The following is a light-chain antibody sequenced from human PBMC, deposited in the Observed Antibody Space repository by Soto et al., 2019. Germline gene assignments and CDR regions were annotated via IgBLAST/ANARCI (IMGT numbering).Light chain of an antibody. Sequence: DIQMTQSPSYVCPPVGDRVPITCRACQGLKNWLAWYQQKPGKAHNLLIYTGSSLQSGVPSSFSGSGSGTDFTLTINSLQPEELATYDCQQAASLPITFGQGTRREIK. CDR2: TGS. V-gene: IGKV1-12*01. CDR3: QQAASLPIT. J-gene: IGKJ5*01. CDR1: QGLKNW.